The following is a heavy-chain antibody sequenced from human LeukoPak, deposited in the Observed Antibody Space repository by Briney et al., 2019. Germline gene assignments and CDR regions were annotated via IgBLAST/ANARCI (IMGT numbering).Heavy chain of an antibody. CDR2: IYYSGST. CDR3: ARRRSSSWYEYYYYGMDV. D-gene: IGHD6-13*01. Sequence: SETLSLTCTVSGGSISSSSYYWGWIRQPPGKGLEWIGSIYYSGSTYYNPSLKSRVTISVDTPKNQFSLKLSSVTAADTAVYYCARRRSSSWYEYYYYGMDVWGQGTTVTVSS. V-gene: IGHV4-39*01. J-gene: IGHJ6*02. CDR1: GGSISSSSYY.